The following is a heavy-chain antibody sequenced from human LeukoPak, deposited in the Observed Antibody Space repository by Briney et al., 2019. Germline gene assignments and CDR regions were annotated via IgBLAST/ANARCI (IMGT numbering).Heavy chain of an antibody. CDR2: MWQDGGEK. CDR3: AKIIGCCSGGSCYPFDY. J-gene: IGHJ4*02. V-gene: IGHV3-7*05. D-gene: IGHD2-15*01. CDR1: GFXFSSYW. Sequence: GGSLRLSCAASGFXFSSYWISWVRQAPGKGLEWVAIMWQDGGEKYYVDSVKGRVTISRDNAKNSLYLQMNSLRAEDTAGDYFAKIIGCCSGGSCYPFDYWGEGTLVTVSS.